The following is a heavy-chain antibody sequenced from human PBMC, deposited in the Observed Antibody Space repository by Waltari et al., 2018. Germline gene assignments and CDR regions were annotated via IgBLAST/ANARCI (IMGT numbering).Heavy chain of an antibody. J-gene: IGHJ4*02. Sequence: EVQLVESGGGLVKPGGSLRLSCAASGFTFSSYSRNLVRRAPGRGLKWVSSISSISSYIYYADSVKGRFTISRDNAKNSLYLQMNSLRAEDTAVYYCAYRSGHDYWGQGTLVTVSS. D-gene: IGHD3-3*01. V-gene: IGHV3-21*01. CDR2: ISSISSYI. CDR1: GFTFSSYS. CDR3: AYRSGHDY.